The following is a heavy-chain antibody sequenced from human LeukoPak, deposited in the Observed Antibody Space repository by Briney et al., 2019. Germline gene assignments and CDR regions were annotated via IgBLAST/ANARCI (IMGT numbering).Heavy chain of an antibody. CDR1: GYTFTGYY. V-gene: IGHV1-2*02. CDR2: INPNSGGT. D-gene: IGHD1-26*01. CDR3: ARNSGSDGFDY. J-gene: IGHJ4*02. Sequence: VASVKVSCKASGYTFTGYYMHWVRQAPGQGLEWMGWINPNSGGTNYAQKFQGRVTMTRDTSISTAYMELSSLRSEDTAVYYCARNSGSDGFDYWGQGTLVTVSS.